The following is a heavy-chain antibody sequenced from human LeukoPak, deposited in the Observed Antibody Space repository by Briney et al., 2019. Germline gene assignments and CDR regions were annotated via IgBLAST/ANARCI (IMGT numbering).Heavy chain of an antibody. D-gene: IGHD1-1*01. CDR2: INPNSGAT. V-gene: IGHV1-2*02. Sequence: ASVKVSCKTSGYTFTDYYMHWVRQAPGHGLEWMGWINPNSGATNYVQEFQGRVTMTRDTSVTTAYMELSGLRSDDTAVYYCAREGRDFGPHKLAGFDCWGQGTLVTVSS. J-gene: IGHJ4*02. CDR3: AREGRDFGPHKLAGFDC. CDR1: GYTFTDYY.